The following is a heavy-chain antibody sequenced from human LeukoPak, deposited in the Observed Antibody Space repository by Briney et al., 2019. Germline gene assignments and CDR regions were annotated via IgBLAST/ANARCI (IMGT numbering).Heavy chain of an antibody. Sequence: SETLSLTCTVSGGSISSGSYYWSWIRQPAGKGLEWIGRIYTSGSTNYNPSLKSRVTISVDTSKNQFSLKLSSVTAADTAVYYCARDYMTTEYYYYMDVWGKGTTVTVSS. CDR1: GGSISSGSYY. CDR2: IYTSGST. J-gene: IGHJ6*03. CDR3: ARDYMTTEYYYYMDV. V-gene: IGHV4-61*02. D-gene: IGHD4-11*01.